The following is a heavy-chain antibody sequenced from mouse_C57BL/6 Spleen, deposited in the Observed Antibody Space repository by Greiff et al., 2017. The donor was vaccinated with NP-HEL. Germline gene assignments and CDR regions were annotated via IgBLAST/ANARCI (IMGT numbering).Heavy chain of an antibody. Sequence: VQLQQSGPELVKPGASVKLSCKASGYTFTSYDITWVKQRPGQGLEWIGWIYPRDGSTKYNEKFKGKATLTVDTSSSTAYMELHSLTSEDSAVYFCAREGSKGENAMDYWGQGTSVTVSS. CDR2: IYPRDGST. J-gene: IGHJ4*01. CDR1: GYTFTSYD. D-gene: IGHD1-1*01. V-gene: IGHV1-85*01. CDR3: AREGSKGENAMDY.